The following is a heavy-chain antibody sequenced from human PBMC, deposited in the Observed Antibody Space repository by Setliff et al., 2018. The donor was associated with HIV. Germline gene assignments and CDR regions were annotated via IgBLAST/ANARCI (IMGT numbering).Heavy chain of an antibody. CDR3: ARDLRGTHSCDY. V-gene: IGHV4-59*12. CDR2: IYNSGST. CDR1: GGSISGYY. D-gene: IGHD6-6*01. J-gene: IGHJ4*02. Sequence: PSETLSLTCAVYGGSISGYYWGWIRQPPGKGLEWIGSIYNSGSTNYNPSLKSRVTISVDTSKNHFSLRLRSVTAADTAVYYCARDLRGTHSCDYWGQGTLVTVSS.